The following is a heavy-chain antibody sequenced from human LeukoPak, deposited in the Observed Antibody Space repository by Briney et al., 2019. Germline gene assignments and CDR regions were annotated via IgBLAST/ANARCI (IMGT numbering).Heavy chain of an antibody. D-gene: IGHD3-10*01. CDR3: ARDYYGSGSSGFDP. J-gene: IGHJ5*02. CDR1: RFTFSSYG. CDR2: IQYDGSNE. Sequence: GGSLRLSCAASRFTFSSYGMHWVRQAPGKGLEWVAYIQYDGSNEQYADSVKGRFGISRDSSKNILYLQMNSLRAEDTAVYYCARDYYGSGSSGFDPWGQGTLVTVSS. V-gene: IGHV3-30*02.